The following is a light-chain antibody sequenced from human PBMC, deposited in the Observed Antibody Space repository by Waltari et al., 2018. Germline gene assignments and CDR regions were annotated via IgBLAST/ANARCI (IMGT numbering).Light chain of an antibody. CDR1: SSAIGSAT. J-gene: IGLJ3*02. CDR3: AAWDKSLSGPV. CDR2: GND. V-gene: IGLV1-44*01. Sequence: QSALTQPTSVSGPPGQRVNISCSTSSSAIGSATVNWYQQLPGTAPKLLIFGNDNRPSGVPDRFSGSKSGTSASLAIRGLQSEDEADYYCAAWDKSLSGPVFGGGTKLTVL.